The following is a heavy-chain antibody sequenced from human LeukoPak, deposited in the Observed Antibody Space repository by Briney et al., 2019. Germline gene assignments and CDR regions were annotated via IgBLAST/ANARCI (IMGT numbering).Heavy chain of an antibody. CDR1: GFSFSSYA. J-gene: IGHJ5*02. CDR3: AKGGSATITTGGFDP. D-gene: IGHD4-11*01. V-gene: IGHV3-23*01. CDR2: ISGSGDIT. Sequence: GGSLRLSCAASGFSFSSYAMSWVRQAPGKGLEWVSGISGSGDITYYADSVKGRFTISRNNSKNTLYLQVNSLRAEDTAIYYCAKGGSATITTGGFDPWGQGTLVTVSS.